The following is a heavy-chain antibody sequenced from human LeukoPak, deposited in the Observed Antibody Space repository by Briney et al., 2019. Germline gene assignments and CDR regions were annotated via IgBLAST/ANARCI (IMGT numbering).Heavy chain of an antibody. D-gene: IGHD2-8*02. J-gene: IGHJ4*03. CDR3: ARHPGGSSFDI. CDR2: VYYDGST. CDR1: GGPINIINDF. V-gene: IGHV4-39*01. Sequence: PSETLSLTCSVSGGPINIINDFWGWVRQPPGKGLEWITTVYYDGSTYYNPSLKSRFTISIDTSKNQFSLRLNSVTAADTSLYFCARHPGGSSFDIWGQGTLVTVSS.